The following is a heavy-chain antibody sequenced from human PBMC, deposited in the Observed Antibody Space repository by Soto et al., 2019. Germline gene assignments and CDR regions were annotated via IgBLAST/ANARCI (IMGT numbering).Heavy chain of an antibody. D-gene: IGHD3-16*01. CDR3: ASGGTRIDY. CDR1: GYTFTNFG. CDR2: ISAYNGNT. Sequence: QVQLVQSGAEVKKPGASVKVSCKASGYTFTNFGISWVRQAPGQGLEWMGWISAYNGNTNYAQKVQGRDTMTTDTATSTAYMEVRSLRFDGTAVYYCASGGTRIDYRGQGTLVTVSS. V-gene: IGHV1-18*01. J-gene: IGHJ4*02.